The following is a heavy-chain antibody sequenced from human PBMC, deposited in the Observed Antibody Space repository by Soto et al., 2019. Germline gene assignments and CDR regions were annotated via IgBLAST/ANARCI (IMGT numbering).Heavy chain of an antibody. CDR3: ARGDDYGENFDY. J-gene: IGHJ4*02. D-gene: IGHD4-17*01. V-gene: IGHV4-34*01. CDR1: GGSFSGYY. Sequence: SETLSLTCAAYGGSFSGYYWSWIRQPPGKGLERIGEINHSGSTNYNPSLKSRVTISVDTSKNQFSLKLSSVTAADTAVYYCARGDDYGENFDYWGQGTLVTVSS. CDR2: INHSGST.